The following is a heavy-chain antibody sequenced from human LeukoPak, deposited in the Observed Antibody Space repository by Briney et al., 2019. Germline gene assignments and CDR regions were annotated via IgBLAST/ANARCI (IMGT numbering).Heavy chain of an antibody. D-gene: IGHD1-26*01. V-gene: IGHV3-30*02. CDR3: ARGTTNSGSFDDAFDI. J-gene: IGHJ3*02. Sequence: GGSLRLSCAASGFILSAYGMHWVRQSPDKGLEWVTFLGYDGNDYYADSVKGRFTISRDNARNSLYLQMNSLRAEDTAVYYCARGTTNSGSFDDAFDIWGQGTMVTVSS. CDR1: GFILSAYG. CDR2: LGYDGND.